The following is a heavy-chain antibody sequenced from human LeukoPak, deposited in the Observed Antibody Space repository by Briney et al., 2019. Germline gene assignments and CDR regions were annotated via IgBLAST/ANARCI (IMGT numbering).Heavy chain of an antibody. J-gene: IGHJ4*02. V-gene: IGHV3-23*01. CDR2: ISGSGGST. Sequence: GSLRLSCAASGFTFSSYAMSWVPQAPGKGLEWVSAISGSGGSTYYADSVKGRFTISRDNSKNTLYLQMNSLRAEDTAVYYCAGFDDSSGYYSPVDYWGQGILVTVSS. CDR3: AGFDDSSGYYSPVDY. CDR1: GFTFSSYA. D-gene: IGHD3-22*01.